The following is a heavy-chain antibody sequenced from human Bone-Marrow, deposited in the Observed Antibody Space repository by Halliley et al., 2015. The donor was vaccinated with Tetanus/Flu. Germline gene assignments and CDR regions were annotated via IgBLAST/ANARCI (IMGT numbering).Heavy chain of an antibody. D-gene: IGHD4-17*01. J-gene: IGHJ4*02. CDR2: INSDGRSR. Sequence: INSDGRSRIYAESVQGQFSIARDRPKNTLYLQMNSLRAEGTAVYYCARGFRPTVTTYDYFDSWGQGTLVTFSP. V-gene: IGHV3-74*01. CDR3: ARGFRPTVTTYDYFDS.